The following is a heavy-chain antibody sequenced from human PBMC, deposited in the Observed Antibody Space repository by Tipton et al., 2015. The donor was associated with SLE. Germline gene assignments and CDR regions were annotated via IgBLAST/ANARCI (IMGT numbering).Heavy chain of an antibody. CDR2: VFSSGTT. CDR1: GGSIRSDDYY. J-gene: IGHJ4*02. Sequence: LRLSCTVSGGSIRSDDYYWTWIRQHPGKGLEWIGYVFSSGTTYYNPSLKGRLSLSLDTSQNQLSLKLSAVTAADTAVYYCARALWKGGDYWGQGTLVTVSS. CDR3: ARALWKGGDY. D-gene: IGHD1-1*01. V-gene: IGHV4-31*03.